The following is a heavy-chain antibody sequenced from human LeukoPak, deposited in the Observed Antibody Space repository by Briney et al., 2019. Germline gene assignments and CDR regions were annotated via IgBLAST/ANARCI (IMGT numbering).Heavy chain of an antibody. Sequence: GGSLRLSCAASGFTFSSYWMSWVRQAPGKGLEWVANIKQDGSEKYYVDSVKGRFTISRDNAKNSLYLQMNSLRAEDTAVYYCATDNFNSGSYYPHFDYWGQGTLVTVSS. J-gene: IGHJ4*02. CDR1: GFTFSSYW. CDR3: ATDNFNSGSYYPHFDY. CDR2: IKQDGSEK. D-gene: IGHD1-26*01. V-gene: IGHV3-7*01.